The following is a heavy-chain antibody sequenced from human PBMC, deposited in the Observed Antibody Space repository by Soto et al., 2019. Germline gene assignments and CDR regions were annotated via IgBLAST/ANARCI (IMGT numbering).Heavy chain of an antibody. Sequence: QVQLVQSGAEVKKPGSSVKVPCKASGAIFSSNAISWVRQAPGQGLEWMGGILPIFGRTNYAQKFQGRVTITADESTRTAYMELSSLKSEDTAVYYCATGGRGYSYAPRFYFEYWGQGTLVTVSS. J-gene: IGHJ4*02. D-gene: IGHD5-18*01. V-gene: IGHV1-69*01. CDR1: GAIFSSNA. CDR2: ILPIFGRT. CDR3: ATGGRGYSYAPRFYFEY.